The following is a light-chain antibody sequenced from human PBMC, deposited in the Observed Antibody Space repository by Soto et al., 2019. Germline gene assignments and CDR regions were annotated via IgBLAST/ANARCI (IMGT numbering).Light chain of an antibody. CDR2: KDS. J-gene: IGLJ1*01. Sequence: SYELTQPPSVAVSPGQTARITCAGDALAGQCDYWYQQKPGQAPVLVMSKDSERPSGIPERFSGSSSGTTVSLTISGVQPEDEADDYCQSADSRSTDVFGPGTKLTVL. CDR3: QSADSRSTDV. CDR1: ALAGQC. V-gene: IGLV3-25*02.